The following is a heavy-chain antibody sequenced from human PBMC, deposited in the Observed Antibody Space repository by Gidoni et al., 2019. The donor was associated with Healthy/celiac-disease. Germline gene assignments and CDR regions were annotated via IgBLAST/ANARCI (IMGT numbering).Heavy chain of an antibody. CDR2: TYPGDSDT. CDR1: GNSFTRYW. CDR3: ARQGYYGSGSPGDFQH. J-gene: IGHJ1*01. D-gene: IGHD3-10*01. Sequence: EVQLVQSGAEVKKPGESLKISGKGSGNSFTRYWIGWVRQMPGQGLEWMGITYPGDSDTRYSPSFQDQVTISADKSISTAYLQWSSLKASDTAMYYCARQGYYGSGSPGDFQHWGQGTLVTVSS. V-gene: IGHV5-51*01.